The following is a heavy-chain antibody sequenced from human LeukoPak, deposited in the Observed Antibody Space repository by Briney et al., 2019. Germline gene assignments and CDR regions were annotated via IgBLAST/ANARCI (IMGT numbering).Heavy chain of an antibody. CDR3: ARHARVGALTSFYYYGMDV. D-gene: IGHD1-26*01. Sequence: SETLSLTCTVSGGPISSYYWSWIRQPPGKGLEWIGYIYYSGSTNYNPSLKSRVTISVDTSKNQFSLKLSSVTAADTAVYYCARHARVGALTSFYYYGMDVWGQGTTVTVSS. CDR2: IYYSGST. V-gene: IGHV4-59*08. CDR1: GGPISSYY. J-gene: IGHJ6*02.